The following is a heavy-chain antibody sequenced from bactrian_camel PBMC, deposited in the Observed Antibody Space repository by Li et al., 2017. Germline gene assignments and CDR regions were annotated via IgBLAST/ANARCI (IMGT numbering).Heavy chain of an antibody. V-gene: IGHV3S6*01. Sequence: HVQLVESGGGSVQSGGSLRLSCEASRITYSPGCMAWFRQAAGQEREGIAGIRRDGDEYYAGSVKGRFTISRDNAKIILYLQMNSLKPEDTALYYCAAEWISGCDAGLGQGTQVTVS. D-gene: IGHD3*01. CDR1: RITYSPGC. J-gene: IGHJ4*01. CDR2: IRRDGDE.